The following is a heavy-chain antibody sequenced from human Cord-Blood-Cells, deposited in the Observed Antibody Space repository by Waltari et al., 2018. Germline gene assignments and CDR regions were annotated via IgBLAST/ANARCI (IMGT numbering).Heavy chain of an antibody. V-gene: IGHV4-30-4*08. D-gene: IGHD4-4*01. Sequence: QVQLQESGPGLVKPSQTLSLTCTVSGGSISSGDYYWRWIRQPPGKGLEWIGYIDYSGRTYYSPSLKSRVTISVDTSKNQFARRQSSVKAADTAVYYCARADYSNYWDALDIWGQGTMVTVSS. CDR3: ARADYSNYWDALDI. CDR2: IDYSGRT. J-gene: IGHJ3*02. CDR1: GGSISSGDYY.